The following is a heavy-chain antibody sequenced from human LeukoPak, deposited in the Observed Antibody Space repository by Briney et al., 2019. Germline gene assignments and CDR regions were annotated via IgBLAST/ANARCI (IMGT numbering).Heavy chain of an antibody. Sequence: ASVKVSCKASGGTFSSYAISWVRQAPGQGLEWMGGIIPNSGGTNYAQKFQGRVTMTRDTSISTAYMELSRLRSDDTAVYYCARGPRSGTYYLLWYFDLWGRGTLVTVSS. J-gene: IGHJ2*01. V-gene: IGHV1-2*02. CDR3: ARGPRSGTYYLLWYFDL. CDR2: IIPNSGGT. CDR1: GGTFSSYA. D-gene: IGHD1-26*01.